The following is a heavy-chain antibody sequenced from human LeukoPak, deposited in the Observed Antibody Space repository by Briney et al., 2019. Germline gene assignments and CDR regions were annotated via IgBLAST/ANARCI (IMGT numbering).Heavy chain of an antibody. J-gene: IGHJ4*02. D-gene: IGHD5-12*01. CDR1: GFTFSSYA. CDR3: ASPYSGYDYNFDH. V-gene: IGHV3-64D*06. CDR2: ISSNGGST. Sequence: GRSLRLSCSASGFTFSSYAMEWVRQAPRKGLEYVLSISSNGGSTSSAGSVKGRFTISRDNSKNTLFLKMSSLRPVDTAVYYCASPYSGYDYNFDHWGQGTLVTVSS.